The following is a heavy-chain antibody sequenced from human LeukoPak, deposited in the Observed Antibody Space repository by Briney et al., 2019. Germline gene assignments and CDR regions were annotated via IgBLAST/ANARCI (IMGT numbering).Heavy chain of an antibody. CDR3: ARIYGSGSYQIDY. CDR2: INHSGST. Sequence: SETLSLTCAVYGGSFSGYYWSWIRQPPGKGLEWIGEINHSGSTNYNPSLKSRVTISVDTSKNQFSLKLSSVTAADTAVYYCARIYGSGSYQIDYWGQGTLVTVSS. J-gene: IGHJ4*02. V-gene: IGHV4-34*01. CDR1: GGSFSGYY. D-gene: IGHD3-10*01.